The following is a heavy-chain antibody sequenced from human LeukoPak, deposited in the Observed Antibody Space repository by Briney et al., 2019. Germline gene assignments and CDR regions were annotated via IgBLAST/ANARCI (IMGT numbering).Heavy chain of an antibody. D-gene: IGHD6-13*01. Sequence: PGGSLRLSCAASGFTFSSYWMHWVPQAPGKGLVWVSRINSDGSNTTYADSVKGRFTISRDNAKNTLYLQMNSLRVEDTAVYYCATIAAAGTAWGQGSLVTVSS. J-gene: IGHJ5*02. CDR3: ATIAAAGTA. CDR1: GFTFSSYW. CDR2: INSDGSNT. V-gene: IGHV3-74*03.